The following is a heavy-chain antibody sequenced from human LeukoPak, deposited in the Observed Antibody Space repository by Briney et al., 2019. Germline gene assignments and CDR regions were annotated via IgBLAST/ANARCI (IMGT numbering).Heavy chain of an antibody. CDR3: ARGGLKAVALDFDY. V-gene: IGHV3-23*01. D-gene: IGHD6-19*01. Sequence: PGGSLRLSCAASGFTFSTHAMSWVRQAPGEGLEWVSAISGGGESTYFVDSVKGRFTISRDNAKNSLYLQMNSLRDEDTAVYYCARGGLKAVALDFDYWGQGTLVTVSS. CDR1: GFTFSTHA. CDR2: ISGGGEST. J-gene: IGHJ4*02.